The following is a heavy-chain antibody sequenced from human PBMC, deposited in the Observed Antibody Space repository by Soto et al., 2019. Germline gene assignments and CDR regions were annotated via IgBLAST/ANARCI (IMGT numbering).Heavy chain of an antibody. CDR1: GFTFSSYG. CDR2: ISYDGSNK. CDR3: AKDYLFLVVSGNYFDY. J-gene: IGHJ4*02. D-gene: IGHD2-15*01. Sequence: PGGSLRLSCAASGFTFSSYGMHWVRQAPGKGLEWVAVISYDGSNKYYADSVKGRFTISRDNSKNTLYLQMNSLRAEDTAVYYCAKDYLFLVVSGNYFDYWGQGTLVTVSS. V-gene: IGHV3-30*18.